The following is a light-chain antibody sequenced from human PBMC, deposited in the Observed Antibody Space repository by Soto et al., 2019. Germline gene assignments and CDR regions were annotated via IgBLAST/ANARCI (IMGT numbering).Light chain of an antibody. CDR2: KAS. J-gene: IGKJ1*01. Sequence: DAQMTQSPSTLSASVGDRVTITCRASQGISDWLAWYQQKPGKAPHLLIYKASRLESGVPSRFSGRGFGTEFTLTISSQQPDDVGNYYSQQFNTWTFGQGTNVEIK. CDR1: QGISDW. CDR3: QQFNTWT. V-gene: IGKV1-5*03.